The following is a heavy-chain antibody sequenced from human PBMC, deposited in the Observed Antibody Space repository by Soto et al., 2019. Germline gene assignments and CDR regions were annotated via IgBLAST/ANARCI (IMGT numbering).Heavy chain of an antibody. CDR1: GFTFSSYA. D-gene: IGHD2-15*01. V-gene: IGHV3-21*01. CDR3: ARDSGGSDAFDI. Sequence: EVQLLESGGGLVQPGGSLRLSCAASGFTFSSYAMSWVRQAPGKGLEWVSAISSSSSYIYYADSVKGRFTISRDNAKNSLYLQMNSLRAEDTAVYYCARDSGGSDAFDIWGQGTMVTVSS. CDR2: ISSSSSYI. J-gene: IGHJ3*02.